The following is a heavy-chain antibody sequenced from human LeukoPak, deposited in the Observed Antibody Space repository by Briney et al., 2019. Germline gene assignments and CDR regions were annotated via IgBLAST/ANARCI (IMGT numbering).Heavy chain of an antibody. Sequence: GASVKVSCKVSGYTLTELSMHWVRQAPGKGLDWMGGFDPEDGETIYAQKFQGRVTMTEDTSTDTAYMELSSLRSEDTAVYYCATGRYYDILTGYYPWDYWGQGTLVTVSS. CDR1: GYTLTELS. CDR2: FDPEDGET. D-gene: IGHD3-9*01. CDR3: ATGRYYDILTGYYPWDY. V-gene: IGHV1-24*01. J-gene: IGHJ4*02.